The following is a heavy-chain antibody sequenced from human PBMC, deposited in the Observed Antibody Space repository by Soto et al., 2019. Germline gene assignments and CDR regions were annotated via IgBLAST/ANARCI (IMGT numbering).Heavy chain of an antibody. CDR3: AGDPDSHYNDSHASSYP. CDR2: IIPIIGII. J-gene: IGHJ5*02. CDR1: GYSFTSHY. D-gene: IGHD4-4*01. Sequence: SVKVSCKAIGYSFTSHYMHWVRQAPGQGLEWMGRIIPIIGIINYAQKFQGRVTISADKFTGTAYMELTGLRSDDTAVYYCAGDPDSHYNDSHASSYPWGQGTLVTVSS. V-gene: IGHV1-69*04.